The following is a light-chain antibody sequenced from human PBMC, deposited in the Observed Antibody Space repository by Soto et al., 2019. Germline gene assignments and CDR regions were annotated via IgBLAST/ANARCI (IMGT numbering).Light chain of an antibody. V-gene: IGLV2-14*01. CDR1: SSDVGDYDY. CDR2: EVT. Sequence: QSVLTQPASVSGSPGQSITISCTGTSSDVGDYDYVSWYQQHPGKAPKLMIYEVTSRPSGVSSRFSGSKSGNTASLTISGLQAEDEADYYCSSYTSSSSYVFGTGTKLTVL. CDR3: SSYTSSSSYV. J-gene: IGLJ1*01.